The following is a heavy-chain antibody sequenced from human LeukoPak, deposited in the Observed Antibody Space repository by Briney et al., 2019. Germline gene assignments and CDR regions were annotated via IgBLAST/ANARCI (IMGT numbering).Heavy chain of an antibody. CDR2: ISYDGSNK. V-gene: IGHV3-30*18. Sequence: GGSLRLSCAASGFTFSSYGMHWVRQAPGKGLEWVAVISYDGSNKYYADSVKGRFTISRDNSKNTLYLQMNSLRAEDTAVYYCAKVEGYCSGGSCYGAYWGQGTLVTVSS. CDR1: GFTFSSYG. CDR3: AKVEGYCSGGSCYGAY. D-gene: IGHD2-15*01. J-gene: IGHJ4*02.